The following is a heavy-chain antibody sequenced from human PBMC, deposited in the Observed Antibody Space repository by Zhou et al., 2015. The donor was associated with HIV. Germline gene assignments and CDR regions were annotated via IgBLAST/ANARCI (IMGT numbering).Heavy chain of an antibody. V-gene: IGHV1-69*01. CDR2: IIPIFGTA. D-gene: IGHD3-10*01. CDR1: GGTFSSYA. CDR3: AREHLGYYYGSGSYYEGVRYFDY. J-gene: IGHJ4*02. Sequence: QVQLVQSGAEVKKPGSSVKVSCKASGGTFSSYAISWVRQAPGQGLEWMGGIIPIFGTANYAQKFQGRVTITADESTSTAYMELSSLRSEDTAVYYCAREHLGYYYGSGSYYEGVRYFDYWGQGTLVTVSS.